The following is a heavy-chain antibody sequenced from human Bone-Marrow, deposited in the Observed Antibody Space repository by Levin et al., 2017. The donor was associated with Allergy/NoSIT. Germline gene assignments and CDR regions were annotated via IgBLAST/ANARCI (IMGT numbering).Heavy chain of an antibody. D-gene: IGHD2-2*03. CDR2: IYHTGTA. V-gene: IGHV4-30-4*01. J-gene: IGHJ3*02. CDR3: ARVHLDIVVVPAAHDAFDI. CDR1: GDSISNGDYY. Sequence: SETLSLTCTVAGDSISNGDYYWSWIRQPPGKGPEWIGYIYHTGTADYAPSLKSRVSMSIDTSKNQFSLRLNSVTAADTAVYYCARVHLDIVVVPAAHDAFDIWGQGTMVTVSS.